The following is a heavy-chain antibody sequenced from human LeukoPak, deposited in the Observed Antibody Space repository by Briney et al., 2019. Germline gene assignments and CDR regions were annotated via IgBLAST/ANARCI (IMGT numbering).Heavy chain of an antibody. CDR2: ISGSGGST. J-gene: IGHJ4*02. V-gene: IGHV3-23*01. D-gene: IGHD3-22*01. CDR3: AKEEYYCDSSGYSYYFDY. Sequence: GGSLRLSCAASGFTFSSYAMSWVRQAPGKGLEWVSAISGSGGSTYYADSVKGRFTISRDNSKNTLYLQMNSLRAEDTAVYYCAKEEYYCDSSGYSYYFDYWGQGTLVTVSS. CDR1: GFTFSSYA.